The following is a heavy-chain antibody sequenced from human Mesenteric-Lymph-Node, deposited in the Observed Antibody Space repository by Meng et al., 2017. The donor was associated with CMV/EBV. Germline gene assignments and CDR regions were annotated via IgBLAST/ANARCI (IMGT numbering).Heavy chain of an antibody. CDR3: AKSGSGFAREFDY. J-gene: IGHJ4*02. CDR1: GFTVSSYG. Sequence: AAPGFTVSSYGMHWVRQAPGKGLEWVAVIWYDGSNKYYADSVKGRFTISRDNSKNTLYLQMNSLRAEDTAVYYCAKSGSGFAREFDYWGQGTLVTVSS. CDR2: IWYDGSNK. V-gene: IGHV3-33*06. D-gene: IGHD3-22*01.